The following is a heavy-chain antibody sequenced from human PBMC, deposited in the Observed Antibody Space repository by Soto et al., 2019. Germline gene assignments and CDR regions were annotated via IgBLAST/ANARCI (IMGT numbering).Heavy chain of an antibody. CDR3: ARVGGGVTREDDAFDI. CDR2: INAGNGNT. CDR1: GYTFTSYA. Sequence: ASVKVSCKASGYTFTSYAMHWVRQAPGQRLEWMGWINAGNGNTKYSQKFQGRVTITRDTSASTAYMELSSLRSEDTAVYYCARVGGGVTREDDAFDIWGQGTMVTVSS. V-gene: IGHV1-3*01. J-gene: IGHJ3*02. D-gene: IGHD4-17*01.